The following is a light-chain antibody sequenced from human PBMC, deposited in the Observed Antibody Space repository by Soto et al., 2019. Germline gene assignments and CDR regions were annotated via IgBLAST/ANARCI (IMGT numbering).Light chain of an antibody. Sequence: EIVLTQSPGTLSLSPGERATLSCRASQSVSSHLAWFQQRPGQAPRLLTYDASNRVTGVPARFSAGGSGTDFTLIISNLEPEDFAVYYCQQRVNWPPTFGGGTKVDI. CDR3: QQRVNWPPT. J-gene: IGKJ4*01. CDR1: QSVSSH. V-gene: IGKV3-11*01. CDR2: DAS.